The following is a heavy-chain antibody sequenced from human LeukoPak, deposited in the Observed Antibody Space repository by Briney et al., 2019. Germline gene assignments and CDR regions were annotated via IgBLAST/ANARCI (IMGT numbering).Heavy chain of an antibody. D-gene: IGHD6-13*01. V-gene: IGHV5-51*01. CDR2: IYPGDSDT. J-gene: IGHJ5*02. CDR3: ARRSKYSSNDNWFDP. Sequence: GESLKISCKGSGYSFTSYWIGWVRQMPGKGLEWMGIIYPGDSDTRYSPSFQGQVTISADKSISTAYLQWSSLKASDSAMHYCARRSKYSSNDNWFDPWGQGTLVTVSS. CDR1: GYSFTSYW.